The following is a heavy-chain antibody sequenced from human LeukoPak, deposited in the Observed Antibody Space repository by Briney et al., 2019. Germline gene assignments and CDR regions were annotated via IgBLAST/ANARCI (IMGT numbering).Heavy chain of an antibody. J-gene: IGHJ5*02. CDR3: ARTKGGYSGYDYWFDP. D-gene: IGHD5-12*01. Sequence: ASVKVSCKASGYTFTGYYMHWVRQAPGQGLEWMGWINPNSGGTNYAQKFQGRVTMTRDTSISTAYMELSRLRSDDTAVYYCARTKGGYSGYDYWFDPWGQGTLVTISS. CDR2: INPNSGGT. CDR1: GYTFTGYY. V-gene: IGHV1-2*02.